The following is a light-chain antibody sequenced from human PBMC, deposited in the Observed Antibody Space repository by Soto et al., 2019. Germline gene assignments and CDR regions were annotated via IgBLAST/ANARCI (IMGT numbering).Light chain of an antibody. Sequence: EIVMTQSPATVSVSPGERATLSCRASQSVSSNLAWYQQKPGQAPRLLIYGASTRATGVPARFSGTGSGTEFTLTISSLQFEDFAVYYCHQYNNWHTFGQGTKV. J-gene: IGKJ2*01. CDR1: QSVSSN. CDR2: GAS. V-gene: IGKV3-15*01. CDR3: HQYNNWHT.